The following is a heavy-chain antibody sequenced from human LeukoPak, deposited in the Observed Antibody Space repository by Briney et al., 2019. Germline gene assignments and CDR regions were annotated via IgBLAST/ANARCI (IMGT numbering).Heavy chain of an antibody. D-gene: IGHD3-16*02. CDR2: IRSKANSYAT. CDR3: TKPYSMITFGGVIVPDYYYYGMDV. CDR1: GFTFSGSA. Sequence: PGGSLKLSCAASGFTFSGSAMHWARQASGKGLEWVGRIRSKANSYATAYAASVKGRFTISRDDSKNTAYLQMNSLKTEDTAVYYCTKPYSMITFGGVIVPDYYYYGMDVWGQGTTVTVSS. J-gene: IGHJ6*02. V-gene: IGHV3-73*01.